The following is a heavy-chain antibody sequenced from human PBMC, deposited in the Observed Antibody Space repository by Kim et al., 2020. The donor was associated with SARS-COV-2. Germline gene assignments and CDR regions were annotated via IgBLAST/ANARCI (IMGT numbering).Heavy chain of an antibody. CDR1: GFTFSSYG. J-gene: IGHJ2*01. CDR2: IRGRGDKT. D-gene: IGHD1-26*01. Sequence: GGSLRLSCAASGFTFSSYGMTWVRQAPGKGLEWVSSIRGRGDKTFYADSVKGRFTVSRDNSKNTLFLQMNSLRAEDTAVYYCANGAGAWYFDLWGRGTLVTVSS. V-gene: IGHV3-23*01. CDR3: ANGAGAWYFDL.